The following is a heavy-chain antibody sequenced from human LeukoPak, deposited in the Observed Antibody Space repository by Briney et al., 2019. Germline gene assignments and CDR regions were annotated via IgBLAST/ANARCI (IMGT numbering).Heavy chain of an antibody. V-gene: IGHV3-7*01. Sequence: HPGGSLRLSCAASGFTFETYWMSWVRQAPGKGLEWLANIKHSGREKYYVDSVKGRFTISRDNAKASLYLHMNSLRVEDTAIYYCARVRFPADCWGQGTLATVSS. J-gene: IGHJ4*02. D-gene: IGHD2-2*01. CDR2: IKHSGREK. CDR1: GFTFETYW. CDR3: ARVRFPADC.